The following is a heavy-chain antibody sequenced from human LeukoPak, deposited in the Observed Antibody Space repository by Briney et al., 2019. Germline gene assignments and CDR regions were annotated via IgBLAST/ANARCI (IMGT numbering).Heavy chain of an antibody. CDR3: ARDLLLGVAFDY. D-gene: IGHD3-3*01. CDR1: GYTFNSYG. Sequence: ASVKVSCKASGYTFNSYGISWVRQAPGQGLEWMGWISNGDTNYAQKLQGRVTMTTDTYTSTAYMELRSLRSDDTAVYYCARDLLLGVAFDYWGQGSLVTVSS. V-gene: IGHV1-18*01. J-gene: IGHJ4*02. CDR2: ISNGDT.